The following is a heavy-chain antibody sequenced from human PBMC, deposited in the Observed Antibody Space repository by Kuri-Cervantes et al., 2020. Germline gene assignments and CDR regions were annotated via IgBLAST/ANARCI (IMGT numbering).Heavy chain of an antibody. D-gene: IGHD3-16*02. CDR2: FDPEDGET. CDR3: ATRAPVIVSSRQPYYFDY. Sequence: ASVKVSCKVSGYTLTELSMHWVRQAPGKGLEWMGGFDPEDGETIYAKKFQGRVTMTEDTSTDTAYMELSSLRSEDTAVYYCATRAPVIVSSRQPYYFDYWGQGTLVTVSS. CDR1: GYTLTELS. J-gene: IGHJ4*02. V-gene: IGHV1-24*01.